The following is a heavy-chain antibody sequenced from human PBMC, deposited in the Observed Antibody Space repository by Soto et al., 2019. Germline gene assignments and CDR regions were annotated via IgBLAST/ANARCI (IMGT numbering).Heavy chain of an antibody. CDR2: ISSNGGST. Sequence: GGSLRLSCSASGFTFSSYAMHWVRQAPGKVLEYVSAISSNGGSTYYANSVKGRFTISRDNSKNTLYLQMGSLRAEDMAVYYCARSGDSYYFDYWGQGTLVTVSS. J-gene: IGHJ4*02. V-gene: IGHV3-64*01. CDR3: ARSGDSYYFDY. D-gene: IGHD3-10*01. CDR1: GFTFSSYA.